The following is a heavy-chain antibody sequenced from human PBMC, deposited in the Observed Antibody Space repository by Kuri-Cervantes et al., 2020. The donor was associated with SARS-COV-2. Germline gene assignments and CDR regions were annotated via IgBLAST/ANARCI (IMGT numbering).Heavy chain of an antibody. CDR1: GFTFSSYG. CDR3: ARDSQYYDFWSGYYPISTYYYYYYMDV. V-gene: IGHV3-30*19. Sequence: GESLKISCAASGFTFSSYGMHWVRQAPGKGLEWVAVISYDGSNKYYADSVKGRFTISRDNSKNTLYLQMNSLRAEDTAVYYCARDSQYYDFWSGYYPISTYYYYYYMDVWGKGPTVTVSS. J-gene: IGHJ6*03. CDR2: ISYDGSNK. D-gene: IGHD3-3*01.